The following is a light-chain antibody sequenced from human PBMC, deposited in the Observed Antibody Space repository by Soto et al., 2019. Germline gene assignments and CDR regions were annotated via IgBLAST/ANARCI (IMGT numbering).Light chain of an antibody. CDR2: NAF. CDR1: QSVTTN. Sequence: EIMMTQSPATLSASPGERATLSWRASQSVTTNLAWYQKKPGQAPRLLIYNAFTRATGIAARFSGSGSGTDFTLTISSLQSEDFAVYYCQQYNNWPPFTFGQGTKLEIK. V-gene: IGKV3-15*01. J-gene: IGKJ2*01. CDR3: QQYNNWPPFT.